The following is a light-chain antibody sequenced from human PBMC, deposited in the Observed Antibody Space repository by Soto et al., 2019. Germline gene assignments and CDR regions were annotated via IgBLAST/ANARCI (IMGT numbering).Light chain of an antibody. J-gene: IGKJ5*01. CDR2: AAS. CDR1: QSINNY. Sequence: DIQMTQSPASLSVSVGARVTITCRASQSINNYLNWYLQRPGQAPQLLIRAASTLQRGVPSRFSGSGSRTEFTLTIADLQPDDFGKYYGQQSLTRPIYFGHGTRLDIK. CDR3: QQSLTRPIY. V-gene: IGKV1-39*01.